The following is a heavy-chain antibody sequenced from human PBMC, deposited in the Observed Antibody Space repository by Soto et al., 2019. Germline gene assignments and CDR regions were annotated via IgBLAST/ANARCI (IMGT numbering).Heavy chain of an antibody. CDR3: ARVQRGTATTVVDAFDI. D-gene: IGHD1-1*01. CDR2: MSHSGGS. J-gene: IGHJ3*02. Sequence: QVQLQQWGAGLLKPSETLSLTCAVSGGSVSVPNYYWSWIRQPPGKGLEWIGEMSHSGGSPFNPSLQSRVTISVDTPTNQFSLKMGSVTAADSALYYCARVQRGTATTVVDAFDIWGPGTMVIVSS. CDR1: GGSVSVPNYY. V-gene: IGHV4-34*01.